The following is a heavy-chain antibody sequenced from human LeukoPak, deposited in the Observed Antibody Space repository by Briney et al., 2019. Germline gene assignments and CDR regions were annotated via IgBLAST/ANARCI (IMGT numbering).Heavy chain of an antibody. J-gene: IGHJ4*02. CDR2: IYYSGST. Sequence: SETLSLTCTVSGGSISYFYWSWIRQPPGKGLEWIGFIYYSGSTNYNPSLKSRVTISVDTSKNQFSLKLSSVTAADTAVYYCARVGSSGWFGYWGQGTLVTVSS. CDR1: GGSISYFY. D-gene: IGHD6-19*01. CDR3: ARVGSSGWFGY. V-gene: IGHV4-59*12.